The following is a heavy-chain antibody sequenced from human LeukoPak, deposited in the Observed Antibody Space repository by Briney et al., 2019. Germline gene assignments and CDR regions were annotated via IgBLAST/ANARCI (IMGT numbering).Heavy chain of an antibody. CDR2: ISSSGSTI. CDR1: GFTFSSYE. J-gene: IGHJ4*02. V-gene: IGHV3-48*03. CDR3: ARESSSWYY. D-gene: IGHD6-13*01. Sequence: PGGSLRLSSAASGFTFSSYEMNWVRQAPGKGLEWVSYISSSGSTIYYADSVKGRFTISRDNAKNSLYLQMNSLRAEDTAVYYCARESSSWYYWGQGTLVTVSS.